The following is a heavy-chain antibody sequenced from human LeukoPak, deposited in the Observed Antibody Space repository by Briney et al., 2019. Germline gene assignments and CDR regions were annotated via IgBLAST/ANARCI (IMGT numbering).Heavy chain of an antibody. CDR1: GYTFTGYY. V-gene: IGHV1-2*02. D-gene: IGHD2-21*02. J-gene: IGHJ4*02. Sequence: ASVKVSCKASGYTFTGYYMHWVRQAPGQGLEWMGWINPNSGGTNYAQRFQGRVTMTRDTSISTAYMELSRLRSDDTAVYYCARVDCGGDCYSQNFDYWGQGTLVTVSS. CDR2: INPNSGGT. CDR3: ARVDCGGDCYSQNFDY.